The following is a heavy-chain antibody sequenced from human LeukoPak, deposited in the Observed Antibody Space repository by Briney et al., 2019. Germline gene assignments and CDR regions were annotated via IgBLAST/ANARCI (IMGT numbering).Heavy chain of an antibody. D-gene: IGHD4-17*01. CDR3: ARARDDYGDYVDY. Sequence: GSLRLSCTASGFSFSSDGMNWVRQAPRPGLGLVSYVSSNDSAIYYADSLQSRFTISRVDAKNSLYLQMNSLRADDTAVYYCARARDDYGDYVDYWGQGTLVTLSS. CDR2: VSSNDSAI. J-gene: IGHJ4*02. CDR1: GFSFSSDG. V-gene: IGHV3-48*03.